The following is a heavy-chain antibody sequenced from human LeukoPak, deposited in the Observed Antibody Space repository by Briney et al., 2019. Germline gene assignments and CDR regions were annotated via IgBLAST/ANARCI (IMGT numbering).Heavy chain of an antibody. CDR3: AKGSGSYSHWYDP. V-gene: IGHV3-30*04. Sequence: GGSLRLSCAASGFTFSSYAMHWVRQAPGKGLEWVAVISYDGSNKYYADSVKGRFTISRDNSKNTLYLQMNSLRAEDTAVYYCAKGSGSYSHWYDPWGQGTLVTVSS. D-gene: IGHD1-26*01. CDR1: GFTFSSYA. CDR2: ISYDGSNK. J-gene: IGHJ5*02.